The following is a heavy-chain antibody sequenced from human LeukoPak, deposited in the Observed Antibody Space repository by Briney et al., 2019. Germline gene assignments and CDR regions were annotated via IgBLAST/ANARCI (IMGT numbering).Heavy chain of an antibody. V-gene: IGHV4-61*02. D-gene: IGHD3-3*01. CDR2: IYTSGST. CDR3: ARETIFGVVKRAFDI. CDR1: GGSISSGSYY. J-gene: IGHJ3*02. Sequence: SETLSLTCTVSGGSISSGSYYWSWIRQPAGTGLEWIGRIYTSGSTNYNPSLKSRVTISVDTSKNQFSLKLSSVTAADTAAYYCARETIFGVVKRAFDIWGQGTMVTVSS.